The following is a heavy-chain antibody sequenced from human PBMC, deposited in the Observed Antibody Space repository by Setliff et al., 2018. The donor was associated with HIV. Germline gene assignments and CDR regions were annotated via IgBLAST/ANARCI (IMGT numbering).Heavy chain of an antibody. CDR1: GFTLSEVS. CDR3: ARAYDILTGYFDY. V-gene: IGHV1-24*01. Sequence: ASVKVSCKVSGFTLSEVSVHWVRQAPGKGLEWMGYVDPQDGEIVYAQKVRDRVTMTADTSTSTAYMELRSLRSDDTAMYYCARAYDILTGYFDYWGQGTLVTVSS. CDR2: VDPQDGEI. J-gene: IGHJ4*02. D-gene: IGHD3-9*01.